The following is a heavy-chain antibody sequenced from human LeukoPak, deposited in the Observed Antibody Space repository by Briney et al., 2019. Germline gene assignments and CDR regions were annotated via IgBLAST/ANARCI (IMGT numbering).Heavy chain of an antibody. CDR2: ISSSGSTI. V-gene: IGHV3-48*03. J-gene: IGHJ4*02. D-gene: IGHD2-15*01. Sequence: GGSLRLSCAASGFTFSSYEMNWVRQASGKGLEWVSYISSSGSTIYYADSVKGRFTISRDNAKNSLYLQMNSLRAEDTAVYYCARDGYCSGGSCYDYWGQGTLVTVSS. CDR1: GFTFSSYE. CDR3: ARDGYCSGGSCYDY.